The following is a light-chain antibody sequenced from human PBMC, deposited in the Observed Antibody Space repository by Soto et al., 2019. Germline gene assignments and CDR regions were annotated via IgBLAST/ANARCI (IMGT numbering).Light chain of an antibody. J-gene: IGKJ4*01. Sequence: DIQLTQSPSSLSASVGDRVTITCRASQTVTNYLHWYQQKPGKAPKLLIYADSNLQSGVPSRFGASGSGTDFTLTISGLQPEDFATYYCQQSYTTRPLTFGGGNKVESK. CDR3: QQSYTTRPLT. CDR2: ADS. CDR1: QTVTNY. V-gene: IGKV1-39*01.